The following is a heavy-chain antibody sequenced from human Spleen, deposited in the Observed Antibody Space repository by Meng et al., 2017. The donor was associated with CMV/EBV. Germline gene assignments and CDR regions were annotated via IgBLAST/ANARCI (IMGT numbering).Heavy chain of an antibody. CDR2: INPNSGDT. J-gene: IGHJ5*02. CDR1: GYTFTGYY. Sequence: QAQVGQSGAEVEEPGASVKVSCKASGYTFTGYYMHWVRQAPGQGLEWMGWINPNSGDTNYAQKFQGRVTMTRDTSISTAYMELSRLRSDDTAVYYCTRDAHLTTVTPNWFDPWGQGTLVTVSS. V-gene: IGHV1-2*02. D-gene: IGHD4-17*01. CDR3: TRDAHLTTVTPNWFDP.